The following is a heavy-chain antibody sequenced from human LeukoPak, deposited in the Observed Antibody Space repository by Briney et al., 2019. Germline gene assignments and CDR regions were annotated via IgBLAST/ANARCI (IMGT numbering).Heavy chain of an antibody. V-gene: IGHV3-48*01. Sequence: GGSLRLSCAASGFTFSSYSMNWVRQAPGKGLEWVSYISSSSSTIYCADSVKGRFTISRDNAKNSLYLQMNSLRAEDTAVYYCARVTTWAFDIWGQGTMVTVSS. CDR1: GFTFSSYS. CDR3: ARVTTWAFDI. D-gene: IGHD4-11*01. CDR2: ISSSSSTI. J-gene: IGHJ3*02.